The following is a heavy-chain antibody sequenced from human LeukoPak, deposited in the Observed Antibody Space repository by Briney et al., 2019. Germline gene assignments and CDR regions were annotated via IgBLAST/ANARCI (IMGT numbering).Heavy chain of an antibody. Sequence: TGGSLRLSCAASGFTFSSYGMSWVRQAPGKGLEWVSRISDDGSDTHHADSVKGRFSISRDNAKNTLYLQMNSLTAEDTAVYYCARVFATGPSFDYWGQGTLVTVSP. CDR2: ISDDGSDT. D-gene: IGHD3-9*01. J-gene: IGHJ4*02. CDR3: ARVFATGPSFDY. CDR1: GFTFSSYG. V-gene: IGHV3-74*01.